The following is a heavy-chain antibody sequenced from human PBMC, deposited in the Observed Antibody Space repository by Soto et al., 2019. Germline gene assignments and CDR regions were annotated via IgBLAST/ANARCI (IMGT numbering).Heavy chain of an antibody. V-gene: IGHV4-4*07. CDR1: SGSVSTYY. Sequence: SEALSLTCPFSSGSVSTYYWSWIRQPAGKGLEWIGRIFINGNHNYNPSLRSRVTMSVDTSKGQFSLNLTSVTAADTAVYFCARSGGSYTFDSWGQGILVTVSS. D-gene: IGHD1-26*01. CDR3: ARSGGSYTFDS. J-gene: IGHJ4*02. CDR2: IFINGNH.